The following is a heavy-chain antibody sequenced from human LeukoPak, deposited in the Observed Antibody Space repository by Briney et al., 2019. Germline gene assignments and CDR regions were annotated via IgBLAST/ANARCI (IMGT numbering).Heavy chain of an antibody. J-gene: IGHJ5*02. V-gene: IGHV4-30-4*07. CDR1: GGSISSGGYS. Sequence: SQTLSLTCAVSGGSISSGGYSWSWIRQPPGKGLEWIGYIYYSGSTYYNPSLKSRVTMSVDTSKNQFSLKLSSVTAADTAVYYCARDANVPAATNNWFDPWGQGTLVTVSS. CDR3: ARDANVPAATNNWFDP. D-gene: IGHD2-2*01. CDR2: IYYSGST.